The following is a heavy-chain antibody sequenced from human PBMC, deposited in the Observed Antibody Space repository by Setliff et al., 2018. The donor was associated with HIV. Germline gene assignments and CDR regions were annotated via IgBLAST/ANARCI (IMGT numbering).Heavy chain of an antibody. V-gene: IGHV3-30*02. CDR3: TRTSRAAY. D-gene: IGHD6-25*01. Sequence: GGSLRLSCAASGFTFRNYGMHWVRQAPGKGLEWVAFIRLDGSDKFYADSVKGRFTISRDNAKSSLYLQMNSLRAEDTAVYYCTRTSRAAYWGRGTLVTVSS. CDR1: GFTFRNYG. CDR2: IRLDGSDK. J-gene: IGHJ4*02.